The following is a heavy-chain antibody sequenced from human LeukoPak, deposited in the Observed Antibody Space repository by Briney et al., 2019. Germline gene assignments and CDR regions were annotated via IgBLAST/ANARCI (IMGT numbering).Heavy chain of an antibody. CDR3: ARSIAARRDYYYMDV. CDR2: ISYDGSNK. D-gene: IGHD6-6*01. V-gene: IGHV3-30*01. CDR1: GFTFSSYA. J-gene: IGHJ6*03. Sequence: GGSLRLSCAASGFTFSSYAMHWVRQAPGKGLEWVAVISYDGSNKYYADPVKGRFTISRDNSKNTLYLQMNSLRAEDTAVYYCARSIAARRDYYYMDVWGKGTTVTVSS.